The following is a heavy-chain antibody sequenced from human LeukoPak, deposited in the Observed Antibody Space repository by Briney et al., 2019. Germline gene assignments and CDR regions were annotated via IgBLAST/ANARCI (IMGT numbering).Heavy chain of an antibody. CDR3: ARRDYYDSSGYSPLFDY. J-gene: IGHJ4*02. V-gene: IGHV3-23*01. CDR2: MSGNGGTT. CDR1: GFTFSIYA. Sequence: GGSLRLSCAASGFTFSIYAMSWVRQAPGQGLEWVSGMSGNGGTTYYADSVKGRFTISRDNSKNTLYLQMNNLRVEDTAVYYCARRDYYDSSGYSPLFDYRGQGTLVTVSS. D-gene: IGHD3-22*01.